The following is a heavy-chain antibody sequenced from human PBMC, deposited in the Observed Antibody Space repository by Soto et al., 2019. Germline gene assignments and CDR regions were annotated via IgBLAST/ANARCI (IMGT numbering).Heavy chain of an antibody. Sequence: SETLSLTCTVSGGSISSYYWSWIRQPPGKGLEWIGYIYYSGSTNYNPSLKSRVTISVDTSKNQFSLKLSSVTAADTAVYYCARDYGDYEIAFDIWGQGTMVTVSS. D-gene: IGHD4-17*01. CDR2: IYYSGST. CDR3: ARDYGDYEIAFDI. V-gene: IGHV4-59*01. J-gene: IGHJ3*02. CDR1: GGSISSYY.